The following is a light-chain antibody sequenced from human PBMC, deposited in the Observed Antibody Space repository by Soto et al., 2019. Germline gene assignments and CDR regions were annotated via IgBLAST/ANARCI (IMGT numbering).Light chain of an antibody. Sequence: EKVMTQSPATLSVSPGERATLSCRASQSVGNNLAWYQQRPGQAPRLLIFGAYTRATGIRARFSGSGSGTEFTLTISSLQSEDLAIYYCQQYDTWPWTFGQGTKVEV. J-gene: IGKJ1*01. CDR2: GAY. CDR1: QSVGNN. CDR3: QQYDTWPWT. V-gene: IGKV3-15*01.